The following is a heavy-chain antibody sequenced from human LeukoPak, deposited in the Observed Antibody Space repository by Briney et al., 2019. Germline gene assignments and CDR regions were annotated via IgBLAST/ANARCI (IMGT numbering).Heavy chain of an antibody. CDR1: GVSISGHY. V-gene: IGHV4-59*08. CDR3: ARQPISGWDFDY. Sequence: SETLSLTCSVSGVSISGHYWSWIRLPPGKGLEWIGYTSHSGNTRYSPSLNSRVTISLDTSKNQFSLTLNSVTAADTAVYYCARQPISGWDFDYWGQGTPVTVSS. D-gene: IGHD6-19*01. CDR2: TSHSGNT. J-gene: IGHJ4*02.